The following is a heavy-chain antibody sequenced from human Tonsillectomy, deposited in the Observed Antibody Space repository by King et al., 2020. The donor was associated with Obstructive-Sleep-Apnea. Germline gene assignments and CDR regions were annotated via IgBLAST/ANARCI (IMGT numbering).Heavy chain of an antibody. CDR1: GFTFDDYA. J-gene: IGHJ3*02. D-gene: IGHD3-16*01. CDR2: INWNSGNI. CDR3: AKDRAGGVPDAFDI. Sequence: VQLVESGGGLVQPGRSLRLSCAASGFTFDDYAMHWVRQTPGKGLEWVSGINWNSGNIGYADSVKGRFTISRDNAKNSLYLQMNSLRAEDTALYYCAKDRAGGVPDAFDICGQGTMVTVSS. V-gene: IGHV3-9*01.